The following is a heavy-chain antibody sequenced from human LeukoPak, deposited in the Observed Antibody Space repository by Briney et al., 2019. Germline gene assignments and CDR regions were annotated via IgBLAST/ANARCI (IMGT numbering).Heavy chain of an antibody. CDR2: ISYDGSNK. CDR1: GFTFSSYA. Sequence: GRSLRLSCAASGFTFSSYAMHWVRQAPGKGLEWVAVISYDGSNKYYADSVKGRFTISRDNSKNTLSLQMNSLGAEDTAVYYCARDPGGYYNYYGMDVWGQGATVTVTS. CDR3: ARDPGGYYNYYGMDV. V-gene: IGHV3-30*04. J-gene: IGHJ6*02.